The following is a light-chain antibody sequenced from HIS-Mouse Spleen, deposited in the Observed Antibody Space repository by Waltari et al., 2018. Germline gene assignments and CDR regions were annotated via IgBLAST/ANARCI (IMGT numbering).Light chain of an antibody. CDR3: MQGTHWYT. CDR2: NVS. CDR1: QSLVHSDGNTY. V-gene: IGKV2-30*02. Sequence: DVVMTQSPLYLPVTLGQPASISCRSSQSLVHSDGNTYLNWFQQRPGQSPRRLIYNVSNRDTGDPDRCSCSGSVTDFTLKISMVEAEDVGVYYCMQGTHWYTFGQGTKLEIK. J-gene: IGKJ2*01.